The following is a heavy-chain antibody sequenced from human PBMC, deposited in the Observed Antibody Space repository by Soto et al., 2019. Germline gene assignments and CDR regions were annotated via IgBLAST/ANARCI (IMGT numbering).Heavy chain of an antibody. J-gene: IGHJ6*03. CDR3: ARTHYSMDV. CDR1: GGSFSDFH. V-gene: IGHV4-34*01. Sequence: QVQLLQWGAGLLKPSETLSLTCAVYGGSFSDFHWSWIRQPPGKGLEWIAEINLRGNTNYTPSLKSRVTMSVDTSQNQFSLKMTSVTAADTAVYYCARTHYSMDVWDKGTTVTVSS. CDR2: INLRGNT.